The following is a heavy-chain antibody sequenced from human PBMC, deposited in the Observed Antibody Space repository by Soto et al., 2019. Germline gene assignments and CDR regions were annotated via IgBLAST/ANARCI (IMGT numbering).Heavy chain of an antibody. J-gene: IGHJ6*02. CDR3: ARDAEAYMNVMGTIRSGFYYHGLDV. Sequence: QVQLVESGGGVVQPGRSLRLSCVGSGFTFSSYGIHWVRQAPGKGLEWVAVVSYDGSGKYYADSVKGRFTISRDNSKNTLYLQMNTLGVEDTAVYHCARDAEAYMNVMGTIRSGFYYHGLDVWGQGTTVFVSS. D-gene: IGHD1-1*01. CDR2: VSYDGSGK. CDR1: GFTFSSYG. V-gene: IGHV3-30*03.